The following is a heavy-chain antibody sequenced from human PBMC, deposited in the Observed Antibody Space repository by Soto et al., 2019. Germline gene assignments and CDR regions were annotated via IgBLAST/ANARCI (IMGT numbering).Heavy chain of an antibody. D-gene: IGHD5-12*01. CDR3: ARGGPEMATIGSFDY. CDR2: INPSGGST. Sequence: ASVKVSCKASGYTFTNYYIHWVRQAPGQGLEWMGVINPSGGSTSYARKFQGGVTMTRDTSTSTVYMELTSLTSEDTAVYYCARGGPEMATIGSFDYWGQGTLVTVSS. V-gene: IGHV1-46*01. J-gene: IGHJ4*02. CDR1: GYTFTNYY.